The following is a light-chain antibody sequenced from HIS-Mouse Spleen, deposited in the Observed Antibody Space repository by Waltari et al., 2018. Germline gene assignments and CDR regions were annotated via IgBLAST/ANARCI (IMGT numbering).Light chain of an antibody. J-gene: IGLJ3*02. CDR2: EGS. V-gene: IGLV2-23*01. Sequence: QSALTQPASVSGSPGQSITISCTGTSSEVGSYNLVSWYQQHPGQAPKLMIYEGSKGPSGVSNRFSGSKSGNTASLTISGLQAEDEADYYCCSYAGSSTLVFGGGTKLTVL. CDR1: SSEVGSYNL. CDR3: CSYAGSSTLV.